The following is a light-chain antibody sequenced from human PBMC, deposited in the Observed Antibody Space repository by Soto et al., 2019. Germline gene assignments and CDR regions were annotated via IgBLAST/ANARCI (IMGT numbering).Light chain of an antibody. CDR3: QPSNNYQLT. CDR2: DDY. CDR1: QSISTW. V-gene: IGKV1-5*01. Sequence: DIHTTQSPSTLSSSVRDRFTTACLASQSISTWLAWYQQKSGEDNKILIYDDYNLESGVKSRFSGSGSGTEFTLTISSMQPDDFATYYCQPSNNYQLTFGGGTQVDIK. J-gene: IGKJ4*01.